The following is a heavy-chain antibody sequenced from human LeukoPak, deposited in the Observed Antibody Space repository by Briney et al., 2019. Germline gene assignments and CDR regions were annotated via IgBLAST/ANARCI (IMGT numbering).Heavy chain of an antibody. CDR3: AAPASYSGSSFDY. CDR1: GYSFTSDG. Sequence: ASVKVSSKASGYSFTSDGISWVRQAPGQGLEWMGWISAYNGNTNYAQKLQGRVTMTTDTSTSTAYMELRSLRSDDTAVYYCAAPASYSGSSFDYWGQGTLVTVSS. D-gene: IGHD1-26*01. CDR2: ISAYNGNT. V-gene: IGHV1-18*01. J-gene: IGHJ4*02.